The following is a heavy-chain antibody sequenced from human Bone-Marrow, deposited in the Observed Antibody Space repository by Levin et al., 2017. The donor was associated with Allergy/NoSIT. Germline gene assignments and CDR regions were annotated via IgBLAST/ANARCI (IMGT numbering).Heavy chain of an antibody. J-gene: IGHJ5*02. Sequence: GGSLRLSCAASGFTFKNYNMNWLRQSPEKGLEWVSSISSKSTYMYYADSMKGRFTISRDNAKTVAYLQLDSLRVEDTAVYYCAREAETNVWNWFDPWGQGFQVIVSS. CDR1: GFTFKNYN. V-gene: IGHV3-21*06. CDR3: AREAETNVWNWFDP. CDR2: ISSKSTYM. D-gene: IGHD2-8*01.